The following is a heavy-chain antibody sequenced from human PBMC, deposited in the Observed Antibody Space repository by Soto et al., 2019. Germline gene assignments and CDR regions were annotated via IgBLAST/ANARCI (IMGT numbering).Heavy chain of an antibody. Sequence: GETLKISCQASGYTFTNYYIAWVRQVPGKGLEWMGRIDPSDSYIKYSPSFEGHVTMSVDKSISTAFLQWSRLEASDTAMYFCAIPLARTTPFDYWGQGSLVTVSS. J-gene: IGHJ4*02. CDR1: GYTFTNYY. V-gene: IGHV5-10-1*01. CDR2: IDPSDSYI. D-gene: IGHD1-7*01. CDR3: AIPLARTTPFDY.